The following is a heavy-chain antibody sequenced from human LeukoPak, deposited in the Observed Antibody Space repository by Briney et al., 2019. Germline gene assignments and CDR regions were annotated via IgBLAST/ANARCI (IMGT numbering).Heavy chain of an antibody. CDR2: MNPNSGNT. J-gene: IGHJ6*03. CDR3: ARGLGWDYYYYYYMDV. D-gene: IGHD3-16*01. V-gene: IGHV1-8*01. Sequence: ASVKVSCKASGYTFTSYDINLVRQATGQGLEWMGWMNPNSGNTGYAQKFQGRVTMTRNTSISTAYMELSSLRSEDTAVYYCARGLGWDYYYYYYMDVWGKGTTVTVSS. CDR1: GYTFTSYD.